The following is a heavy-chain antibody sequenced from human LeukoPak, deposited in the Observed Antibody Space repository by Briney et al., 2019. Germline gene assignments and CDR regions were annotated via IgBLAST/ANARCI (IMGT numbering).Heavy chain of an antibody. Sequence: GGSLRLSCAASGFTFSSYSMNWVRQAPGKGLEWVSSISSSSSYIYYADSVKGRFTISRDNAKNSLYLQMSSLRAEDTAVYYCARDGVWGSTHFDYWGQGTLVTVSS. CDR3: ARDGVWGSTHFDY. J-gene: IGHJ4*02. CDR1: GFTFSSYS. V-gene: IGHV3-21*01. D-gene: IGHD3-16*01. CDR2: ISSSSSYI.